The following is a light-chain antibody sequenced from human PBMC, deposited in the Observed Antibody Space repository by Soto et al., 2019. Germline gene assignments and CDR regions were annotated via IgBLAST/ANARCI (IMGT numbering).Light chain of an antibody. J-gene: IGKJ3*01. Sequence: DIQMTQSPSSLSASVGDRVTITCRASQTMNNYLSWIQQKPGKAPRLLIYAASTLQSGVPARFSGSGSGTDFTLTISSLQPEDFATYYCLQTYSIPFTFGPGTKVDVK. CDR3: LQTYSIPFT. CDR1: QTMNNY. V-gene: IGKV1-39*01. CDR2: AAS.